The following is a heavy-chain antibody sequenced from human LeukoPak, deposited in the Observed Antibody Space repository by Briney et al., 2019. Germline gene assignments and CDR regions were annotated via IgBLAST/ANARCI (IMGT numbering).Heavy chain of an antibody. J-gene: IGHJ4*02. CDR2: FDPEDGET. D-gene: IGHD1-14*01. CDR1: GYTLTELS. V-gene: IGHV1-24*01. CDR3: ATGYMAFAPYYFDY. Sequence: RASVKVSCKVSGYTLTELSMHWVRQAPGKGLEWMGGFDPEDGETIYAQKFQVRVTMTEDTSTDTAYMELSSLRSEDTAVYYCATGYMAFAPYYFDYWGQGTLVTVSS.